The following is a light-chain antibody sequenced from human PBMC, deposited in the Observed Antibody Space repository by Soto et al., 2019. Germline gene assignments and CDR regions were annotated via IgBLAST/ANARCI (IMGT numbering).Light chain of an antibody. CDR2: GTS. V-gene: IGKV3-15*01. CDR1: QSVSSN. J-gene: IGKJ1*01. Sequence: EIVMTQSPDTLSVSQGERVTLSCRASQSVSSNLAWYQQKPGQAPRLLIYGTSDRASGIPARFSGSGSGTDFTLTISRLESEDFAVYYCQQYNVSLRTFGQGTKVDTK. CDR3: QQYNVSLRT.